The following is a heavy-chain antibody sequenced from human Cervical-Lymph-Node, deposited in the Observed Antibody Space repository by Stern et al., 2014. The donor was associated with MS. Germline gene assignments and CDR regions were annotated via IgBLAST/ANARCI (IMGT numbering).Heavy chain of an antibody. CDR2: IYYSGST. Sequence: QLQLQESGPGLVKPSETLSLTCTVSGGSITSYYWSWIRQPPGKGLEWVGYIYYSGSTNYNPSLKSRVTISVDTSKNQFSLKLSSVTAADTAVYYCARAGGYRWFDPWGQGTLVTVSS. J-gene: IGHJ5*02. D-gene: IGHD5-12*01. V-gene: IGHV4-59*01. CDR1: GGSITSYY. CDR3: ARAGGYRWFDP.